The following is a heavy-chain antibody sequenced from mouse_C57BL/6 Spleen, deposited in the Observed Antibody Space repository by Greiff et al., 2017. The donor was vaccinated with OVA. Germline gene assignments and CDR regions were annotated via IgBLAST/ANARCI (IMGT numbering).Heavy chain of an antibody. Sequence: LQQSGAELVRPGASVTLSCKASGYPFTDYEMHWVKQTPVHGLEWIGAIDPETGGTAYNQKFKGKAILTADKFSSTAYMELRSLTSEDSAVYYCTRRTPLYYGNPYYFDYWGQGTTLTVSS. J-gene: IGHJ2*01. D-gene: IGHD2-1*01. CDR2: IDPETGGT. V-gene: IGHV1-15*01. CDR3: TRRTPLYYGNPYYFDY. CDR1: GYPFTDYE.